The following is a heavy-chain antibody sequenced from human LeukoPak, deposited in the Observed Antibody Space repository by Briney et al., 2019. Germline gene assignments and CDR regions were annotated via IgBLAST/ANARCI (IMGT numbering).Heavy chain of an antibody. CDR1: GYTFTSYY. V-gene: IGHV1-18*04. CDR2: ITTYNGNT. J-gene: IGHJ4*02. CDR3: ARGSGSGSDGDGNDY. D-gene: IGHD6-19*01. Sequence: ASVTVSCKTSGYTFTSYYMHWVRQAPGQGLEWMGWITTYNGNTNYAQKLQGRVTMTTDTSTSTAYMELRSLRSDDTAIYYCARGSGSGSDGDGNDYWCQGTLVTVSS.